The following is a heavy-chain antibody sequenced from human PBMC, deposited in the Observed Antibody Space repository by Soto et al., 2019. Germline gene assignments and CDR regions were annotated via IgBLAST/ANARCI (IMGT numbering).Heavy chain of an antibody. CDR3: VREDILGVRSFDC. Sequence: PGGSLRLSCAASGFTFSGYSVNWVRQAPGKGLEWVSYISSGSKTIYYAESVKGRFTVSRDNARNSQYLQMNSLRDEDTAVYYCVREDILGVRSFDCWGQGTLVTVSS. V-gene: IGHV3-48*02. J-gene: IGHJ4*02. CDR2: ISSGSKTI. D-gene: IGHD3-9*01. CDR1: GFTFSGYS.